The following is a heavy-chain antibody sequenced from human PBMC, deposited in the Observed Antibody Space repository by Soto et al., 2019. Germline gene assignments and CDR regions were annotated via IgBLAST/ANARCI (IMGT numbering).Heavy chain of an antibody. Sequence: EVHLLQSGGGLVQPGGSQRLSCAASGFTFIDYAISWVRQAPGKGLEWVSAISGDGVKTYYADSVKGRFTISRDNSKNTLFLQMNSLRDEDTAIYYCAKEMSHGRPYDYWGQGNLVTVS. V-gene: IGHV3-23*01. CDR1: GFTFIDYA. CDR2: ISGDGVKT. J-gene: IGHJ4*02. CDR3: AKEMSHGRPYDY.